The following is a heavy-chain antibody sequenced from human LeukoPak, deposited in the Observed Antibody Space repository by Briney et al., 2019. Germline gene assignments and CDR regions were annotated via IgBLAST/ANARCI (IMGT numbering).Heavy chain of an antibody. J-gene: IGHJ6*03. V-gene: IGHV3-23*01. Sequence: GGSLRLSCAASGFTFSSYGMSWVRQAPGKGLEWVSAISGSGGSTYYADSVKGRFTISRDNSKNTLYLQMNSLRAEDTAVYYCAKEGCSSTSCYEGGYFYYYYYMDVWGKGTTVTISS. CDR2: ISGSGGST. D-gene: IGHD2-2*01. CDR1: GFTFSSYG. CDR3: AKEGCSSTSCYEGGYFYYYYYMDV.